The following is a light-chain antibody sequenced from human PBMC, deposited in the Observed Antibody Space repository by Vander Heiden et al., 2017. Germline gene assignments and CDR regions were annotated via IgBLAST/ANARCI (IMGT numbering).Light chain of an antibody. V-gene: IGLV2-14*01. CDR2: DVS. CDR3: SSYTSSSTLV. CDR1: SSDVGGYNY. Sequence: QSALTQPASVSGSPGQSITISCTGTSSDVGGYNYVSWYQQHPGKAPILMMYDVSNRPSGVSNRFSGSKSGTTASLTISGLQAEDEADYYCSSYTSSSTLVFGGGTKLTVL. J-gene: IGLJ2*01.